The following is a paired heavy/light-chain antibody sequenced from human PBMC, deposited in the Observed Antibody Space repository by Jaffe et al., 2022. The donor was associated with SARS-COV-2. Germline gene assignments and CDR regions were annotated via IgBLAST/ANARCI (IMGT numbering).Heavy chain of an antibody. Sequence: QVQLQESGPGLVKPSGTLSLTCAVSGASISTYNWWSWVRQAPGKGLEWIGEIFHNGSTTYNPSLKSRVTILVDKSKNQFSLKLYSVTAADTAVYYCARWRVSPSNYFDPWGQGTLVSVSS. D-gene: IGHD3-3*01. CDR1: GASISTYNW. J-gene: IGHJ5*02. V-gene: IGHV4-4*02. CDR3: ARWRVSPSNYFDP. CDR2: IFHNGST.
Light chain of an antibody. CDR3: MQALQTPYT. Sequence: DIVMTQSPLSLPVTPGDAASISCRSSQSLLHSNGHNSLDWYLQKSGQSPQLLIYLGSNRASGVPDRFSGSGSGTDFTLKISRVEAEDVGLYYCMQALQTPYTFGQGTKLEI. V-gene: IGKV2-28*01. CDR2: LGS. J-gene: IGKJ2*01. CDR1: QSLLHSNGHNS.